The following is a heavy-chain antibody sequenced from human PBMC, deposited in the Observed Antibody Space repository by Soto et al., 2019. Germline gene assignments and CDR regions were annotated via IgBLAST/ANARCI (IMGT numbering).Heavy chain of an antibody. CDR1: AFTFINYA. V-gene: IGHV3-23*01. Sequence: GGSLRLSCAASAFTFINYAITFVRHSPVKWLEWVSTTSNSGASTYYADSVKGRFTISRDNSKNTLYLQMNSLRAEDTAVYYCAKTSNGYPYYFDYWGQGALVTVSS. CDR3: AKTSNGYPYYFDY. D-gene: IGHD3-22*01. CDR2: TSNSGAST. J-gene: IGHJ4*02.